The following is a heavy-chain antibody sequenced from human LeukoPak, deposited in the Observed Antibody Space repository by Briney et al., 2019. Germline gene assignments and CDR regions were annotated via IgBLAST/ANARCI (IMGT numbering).Heavy chain of an antibody. V-gene: IGHV4-38-2*01. CDR1: GYSISSGYY. D-gene: IGHD3-10*01. Sequence: SETLSLTCAVSGYSISSGYYWGWIRQPPGKGLEWIGRIYHSGSTYYNPSLKSRVTISVDPSKNQFSLKLSSVTAADTAVYYCARLGYYYGSGSYYTPVYYYYYMDVWGKGTTVTVSS. CDR3: ARLGYYYGSGSYYTPVYYYYYMDV. CDR2: IYHSGST. J-gene: IGHJ6*03.